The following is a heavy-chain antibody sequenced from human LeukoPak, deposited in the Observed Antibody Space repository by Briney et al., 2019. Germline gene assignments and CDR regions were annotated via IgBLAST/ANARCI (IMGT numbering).Heavy chain of an antibody. D-gene: IGHD2-2*01. Sequence: GASVKVSCKASGYTFTNYYMHWVRQAPRQGLEWMGMINPSDGSTSYAQKFQGRVTMTRDMSTSTVYVELSSLRSEDTAVYYCARGACGTTGCFPDYWGPGTLVAVTS. V-gene: IGHV1-46*01. CDR3: ARGACGTTGCFPDY. CDR2: INPSDGST. CDR1: GYTFTNYY. J-gene: IGHJ4*02.